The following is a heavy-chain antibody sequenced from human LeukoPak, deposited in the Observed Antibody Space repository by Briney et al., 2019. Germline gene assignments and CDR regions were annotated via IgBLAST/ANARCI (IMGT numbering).Heavy chain of an antibody. D-gene: IGHD6-13*01. Sequence: GGSLRLSCAASGFTFSNYEMNWVRQAPGKGLEWVSYISGSGDATYYADSVKGRFTISRDNAKNSLYLQMNSLRAEDTAVYYCARKEGSSSWYATDYWGQGTLVTVSS. CDR3: ARKEGSSSWYATDY. V-gene: IGHV3-48*03. J-gene: IGHJ4*02. CDR1: GFTFSNYE. CDR2: ISGSGDAT.